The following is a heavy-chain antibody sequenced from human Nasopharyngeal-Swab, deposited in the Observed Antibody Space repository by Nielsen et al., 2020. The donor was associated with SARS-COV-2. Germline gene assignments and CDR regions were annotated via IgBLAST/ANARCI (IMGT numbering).Heavy chain of an antibody. V-gene: IGHV1-3*01. CDR2: INAGKGNT. D-gene: IGHD5-12*01. J-gene: IGHJ6*03. CDR1: GYTFTRYA. CDR3: ARGSGYDSHPLRDYDYMDV. Sequence: ASVKVSCKASGYTFTRYALHWVRQAPGQRLEWMGWINAGKGNTKYSQNFQGRVTITRDTSASTAYMELSSLRSEDTAVYYCARGSGYDSHPLRDYDYMDVWGKGTTVTVSS.